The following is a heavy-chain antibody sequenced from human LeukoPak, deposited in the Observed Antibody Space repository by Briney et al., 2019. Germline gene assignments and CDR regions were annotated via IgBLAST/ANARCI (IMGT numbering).Heavy chain of an antibody. J-gene: IGHJ4*02. CDR2: ISWNSGSI. CDR3: AKGGCGVEMATITDYFGY. D-gene: IGHD5-24*01. CDR1: GFTFDDYA. V-gene: IGHV3-9*01. Sequence: GGSLRLSCAASGFTFDDYAMHWVRQAPGKGLEWVSGISWNSGSIGYADSVKGRFTISRDNAKNSLYLQMNSLRAEDTGLYYCAKGGCGVEMATITDYFGYWGQGTLVTVSS.